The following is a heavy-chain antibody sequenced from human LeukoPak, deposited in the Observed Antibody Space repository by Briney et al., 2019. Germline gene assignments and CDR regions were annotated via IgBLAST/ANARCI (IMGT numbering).Heavy chain of an antibody. CDR3: ARTPPVAVAASQIYFFDY. Sequence: ESGPTVANPTQILTLTCTFPGLSLSTSRMCVSWIRQPPGKALERHAHIDWDDDKYYSTSLTTRFTISQYTSKNQVVLTMTNMDPVDTGTYYCARTPPVAVAASQIYFFDYWGQRTLVTVSS. J-gene: IGHJ4*02. CDR2: IDWDDDK. V-gene: IGHV2-70*01. D-gene: IGHD6-19*01. CDR1: GLSLSTSRMC.